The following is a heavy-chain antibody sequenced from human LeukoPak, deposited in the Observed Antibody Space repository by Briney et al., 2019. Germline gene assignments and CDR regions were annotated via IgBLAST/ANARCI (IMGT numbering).Heavy chain of an antibody. J-gene: IGHJ4*02. V-gene: IGHV3-23*01. D-gene: IGHD3-10*01. CDR1: GFTFNSYA. CDR2: ISGSGGST. CDR3: AKTSGPPYYFDY. Sequence: GGSLRLSCAASGFTFNSYAMSWVRQAPGKGLEWVSAISGSGGSTYYADSVKGRFTISRDNSKNTLYLQMNSLRAEDTAVYYCAKTSGPPYYFDYWGQGTLVTVSS.